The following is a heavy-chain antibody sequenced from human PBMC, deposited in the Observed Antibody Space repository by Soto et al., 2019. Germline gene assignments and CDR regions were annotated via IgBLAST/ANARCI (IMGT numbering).Heavy chain of an antibody. V-gene: IGHV3-30*18. CDR1: GFTCSSYG. J-gene: IGHJ5*02. D-gene: IGHD2-15*01. CDR2: ISYDGGNK. Sequence: VQLVESGGGVVQPGRSLRLSCAASGFTCSSYGMHWVRQAPGKGLEWVAVISYDGGNKYYADAVKGRFTISRDNSENTVHLQMKSLTDEDTAIYYCAKGVDGGRLTWFDPWGQGTLVIVSS. CDR3: AKGVDGGRLTWFDP.